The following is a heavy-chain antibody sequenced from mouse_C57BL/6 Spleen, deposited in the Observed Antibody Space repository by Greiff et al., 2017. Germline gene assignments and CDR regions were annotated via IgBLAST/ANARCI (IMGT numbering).Heavy chain of an antibody. CDR1: GYTFTDYN. CDR3: ARDSANWDVDWYFDV. J-gene: IGHJ1*03. D-gene: IGHD4-1*01. CDR2: INPNNGGT. Sequence: VQLKESGPELVKPGASVKMSCKASGYTFTDYNMHWVKQSHGKSLEWIGYINPNNGGTSYNQKFKGKATLTVNKSSSTAYMELRSLTSEDSAVYYCARDSANWDVDWYFDVWGTGTTVTVSS. V-gene: IGHV1-22*01.